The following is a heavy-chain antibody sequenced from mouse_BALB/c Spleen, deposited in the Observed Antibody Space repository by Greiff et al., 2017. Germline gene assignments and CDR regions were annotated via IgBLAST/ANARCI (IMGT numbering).Heavy chain of an antibody. CDR2: ISSGSSTI. V-gene: IGHV5-17*02. D-gene: IGHD2-4*01. J-gene: IGHJ2*01. CDR3: ARVITTYFDY. CDR1: GFTFSSFW. Sequence: EVKLMESGGGLVQPGGSRKLSCAASGFTFSSFWMHWVRQAPEKGLEWVAYISSGSSTIYYADTVKGRFTISRDNPKNTLFLQMTSLRSEDTAMYYCARVITTYFDYWGQGTTLTVSS.